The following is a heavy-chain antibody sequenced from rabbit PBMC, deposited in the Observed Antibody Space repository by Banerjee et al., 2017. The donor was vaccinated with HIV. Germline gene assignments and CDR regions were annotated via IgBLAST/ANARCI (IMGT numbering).Heavy chain of an antibody. V-gene: IGHV1S40*01. CDR1: GIDFNNYS. J-gene: IGHJ4*01. Sequence: QSLEEYGGDLVKPRASLTLTCKASGIDFNNYSMCWVRQAPGKGLEWIACIGSGSSGSTYYATWAKGRFTISKTSSTTVTLQMTSLTAADTATYFCGRGSGYRGYGYASPDLWGQGTLVTVS. CDR2: IGSGSSGST. CDR3: GRGSGYRGYGYASPDL. D-gene: IGHD6-1*01.